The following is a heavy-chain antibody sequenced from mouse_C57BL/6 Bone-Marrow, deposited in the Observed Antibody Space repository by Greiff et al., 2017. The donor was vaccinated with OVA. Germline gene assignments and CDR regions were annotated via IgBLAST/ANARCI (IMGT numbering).Heavy chain of an antibody. CDR1: GYTFTSYW. CDR3: AIYYSNYVAMDY. D-gene: IGHD2-5*01. CDR2: IHPSDSDT. J-gene: IGHJ4*01. V-gene: IGHV1-74*01. Sequence: QVQLQQPGAELAKPGASVKVSCKASGYTFTSYWMHWVKQRPGQGLEWIGRIHPSDSDTNYNRKFKGKATLTVDKSSSTAYMQLSSLTSEDSAVYYCAIYYSNYVAMDYWGQGTSVTVSS.